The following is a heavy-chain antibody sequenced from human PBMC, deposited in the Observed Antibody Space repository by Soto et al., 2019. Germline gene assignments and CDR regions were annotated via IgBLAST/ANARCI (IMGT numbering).Heavy chain of an antibody. V-gene: IGHV1-3*01. CDR3: AREGAFSYSSGWGAFDY. J-gene: IGHJ4*02. Sequence: ASVKVSCKASGYTFTSYAMHWVRQAPGQRLEWMGWINAGNGNTKYSQKFQGRVTITRDTSASTAYMELSSLRSEDTAVYYCAREGAFSYSSGWGAFDYWAREPWSPSPQ. CDR2: INAGNGNT. D-gene: IGHD6-19*01. CDR1: GYTFTSYA.